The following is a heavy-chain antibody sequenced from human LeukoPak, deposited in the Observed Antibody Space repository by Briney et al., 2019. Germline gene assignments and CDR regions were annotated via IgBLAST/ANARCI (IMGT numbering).Heavy chain of an antibody. CDR1: GFTFSSYW. J-gene: IGHJ4*02. D-gene: IGHD2/OR15-2a*01. Sequence: GGSLRLSCAASGFTFSSYWMSWVRPAPGKGLEWVANIKQDGSEKYYVDSVKGRFTISRDNAKNSLYLQMNSLRAKDTYVYYCARGLIVRGFDYWGQGTLVTVSS. CDR2: IKQDGSEK. CDR3: ARGLIVRGFDY. V-gene: IGHV3-7*01.